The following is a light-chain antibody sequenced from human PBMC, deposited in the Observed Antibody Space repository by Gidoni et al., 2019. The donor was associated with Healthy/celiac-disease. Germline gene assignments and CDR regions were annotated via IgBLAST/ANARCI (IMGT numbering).Light chain of an antibody. J-gene: IGKJ4*01. CDR3: QQYNNWPLT. CDR1: QSVSSN. Sequence: EIVMTQSPATLSVYPGERATRSCRASQSVSSNLAWYQQKPGQAPMLLIDVASTRATRLPARFSGSCSGTESPLTISSLHSEDFAFYSCQQYNNWPLTFGGGTKVEIK. V-gene: IGKV3-15*01. CDR2: VAS.